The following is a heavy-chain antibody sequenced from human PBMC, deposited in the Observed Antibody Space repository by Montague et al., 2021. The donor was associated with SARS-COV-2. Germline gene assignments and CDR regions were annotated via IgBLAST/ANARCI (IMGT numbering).Heavy chain of an antibody. V-gene: IGHV3-53*01. Sequence: SLRLSCAVSGFSVSRNYMSWVRQGPGKGLEWLAVMSMDGSTLYEDSVRGRFTISRDNFENTMYLEMNSLRADDTAVYFCARDQNVWGQGTLVTVSS. CDR2: MSMDGST. CDR1: GFSVSRNY. J-gene: IGHJ4*02. CDR3: ARDQNV.